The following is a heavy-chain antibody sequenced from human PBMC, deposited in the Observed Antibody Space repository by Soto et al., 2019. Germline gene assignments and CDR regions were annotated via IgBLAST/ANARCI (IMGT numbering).Heavy chain of an antibody. CDR3: ARDKMIDDFGLGTYDY. Sequence: GASVKVSCKTSGYTFTSFGVSWVRQAPGQGLEWMGWISGYNGKTKYAQTLQGRVTMTADTSTSTVYMELRGLRSDDTAVYFCARDKMIDDFGLGTYDYWGLGTTVTVSS. CDR2: ISGYNGKT. D-gene: IGHD3-10*01. CDR1: GYTFTSFG. V-gene: IGHV1-18*04. J-gene: IGHJ4*02.